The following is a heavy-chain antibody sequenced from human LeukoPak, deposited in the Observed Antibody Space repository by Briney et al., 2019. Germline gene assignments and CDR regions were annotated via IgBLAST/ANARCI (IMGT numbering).Heavy chain of an antibody. Sequence: GGSLRLSCTASGFIFSNHAMTWVRQAPGKGLEWVSAISGSGSSTYYADSVKGRFAISRDNSKNTLYLQMNSLRAEDTAVYYCAKDSGFGELFPLDYWGQGTLVTVSS. V-gene: IGHV3-23*01. CDR1: GFIFSNHA. J-gene: IGHJ4*02. CDR3: AKDSGFGELFPLDY. D-gene: IGHD3-10*01. CDR2: ISGSGSST.